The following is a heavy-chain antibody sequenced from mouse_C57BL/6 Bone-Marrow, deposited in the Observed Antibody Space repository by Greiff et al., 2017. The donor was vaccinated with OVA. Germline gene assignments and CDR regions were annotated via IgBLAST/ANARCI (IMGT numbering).Heavy chain of an antibody. CDR3: ARSPHYYGRSRGVFAY. J-gene: IGHJ3*01. Sequence: QVQLQQSGAELARPGASVKLSCKASGYTFTSYGISWVKQRTGQGLEWIGEIYPRSGNTYYNEKFKGKATLTADKSSSTAYMELRSLTSEDSAVYFCARSPHYYGRSRGVFAYWGQGTLVTVSA. D-gene: IGHD1-1*01. CDR1: GYTFTSYG. V-gene: IGHV1-81*01. CDR2: IYPRSGNT.